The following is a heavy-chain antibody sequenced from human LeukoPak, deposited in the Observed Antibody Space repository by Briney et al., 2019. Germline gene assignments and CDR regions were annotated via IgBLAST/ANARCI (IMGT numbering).Heavy chain of an antibody. J-gene: IGHJ4*02. Sequence: SETLSLTCAVYGGSFSGYYWSWIRQPPGKGLEWIGEINHSGSTNYNPSLKSRVTISVDTSKNQFSLKLSSLTAADTAVYYCARHGSLADRAFDYWGQGTLVTVSS. CDR1: GGSFSGYY. V-gene: IGHV4-34*01. CDR2: INHSGST. CDR3: ARHGSLADRAFDY. D-gene: IGHD1-1*01.